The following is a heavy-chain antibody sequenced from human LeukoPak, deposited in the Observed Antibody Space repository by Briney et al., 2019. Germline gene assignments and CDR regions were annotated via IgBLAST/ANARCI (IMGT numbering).Heavy chain of an antibody. Sequence: GGSLRLSCAASGSSFSIYGMHWVCQAPGKGLEWVTFIRYDGSNKYYADSVKGRFTISRDNSKNTLYLQMNSLRAEDTAVYYCAKEGGGYDSSGSDAFDIWGQGTMVTVSS. CDR3: AKEGGGYDSSGSDAFDI. D-gene: IGHD3-22*01. J-gene: IGHJ3*02. V-gene: IGHV3-30*02. CDR1: GSSFSIYG. CDR2: IRYDGSNK.